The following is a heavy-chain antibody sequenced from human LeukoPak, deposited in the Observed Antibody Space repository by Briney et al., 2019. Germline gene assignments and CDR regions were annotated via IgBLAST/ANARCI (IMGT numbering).Heavy chain of an antibody. Sequence: SETLSLTCAVYGGSFSGYYWSWIRQPPGEGLEWIGEINHSGSTNYNPSLKSRVTISVDTSKNQFSLKLSSVTAADTAVYYCARSGYWSHDAFDIWGQGTMVTVSS. V-gene: IGHV4-34*01. CDR3: ARSGYWSHDAFDI. CDR1: GGSFSGYY. D-gene: IGHD3-9*01. J-gene: IGHJ3*02. CDR2: INHSGST.